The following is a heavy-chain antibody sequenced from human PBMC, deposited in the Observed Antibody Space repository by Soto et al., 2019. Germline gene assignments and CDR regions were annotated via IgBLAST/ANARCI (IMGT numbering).Heavy chain of an antibody. CDR3: AKSLNHYGMDV. CDR2: INPNSGGT. D-gene: IGHD3-10*01. Sequence: GASVKVSWKASGYTFTAYYVHWVRQAPGQGLEWMGWINPNSGGTKYAQKFQGWVTMTRDTSISTAYMELSRLRSDDTAMYYCAKSLNHYGMDVWGQGTTVTVSS. CDR1: GYTFTAYY. J-gene: IGHJ6*02. V-gene: IGHV1-2*04.